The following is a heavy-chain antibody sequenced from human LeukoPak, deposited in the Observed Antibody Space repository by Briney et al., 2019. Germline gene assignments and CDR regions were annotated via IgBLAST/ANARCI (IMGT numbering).Heavy chain of an antibody. V-gene: IGHV3-30*18. J-gene: IGHJ4*02. Sequence: PGGSLRLSCAASGFTFSSYGMHWVRQAPGKGLEWVAVISYDGSNKYYADSVKGRFTISRDNSKNTLYPQMNSLRAEDTAVYYCAKGKMSYFPTYYFDYWGQGTLVTVSS. D-gene: IGHD1-26*01. CDR1: GFTFSSYG. CDR3: AKGKMSYFPTYYFDY. CDR2: ISYDGSNK.